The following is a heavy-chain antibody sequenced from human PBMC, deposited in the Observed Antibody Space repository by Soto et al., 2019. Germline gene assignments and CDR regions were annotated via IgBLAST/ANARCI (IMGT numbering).Heavy chain of an antibody. J-gene: IGHJ6*02. Sequence: KPSETLSLTCTVTGGSIGSYYWSWIRQSPGRGLEWIGCVYYSDGTNYNPSLKSRATMSMDKSNNQFSLRLRSVTAADTAVYYCARTESSSWSFFYYGMDVWGQGXTVTVYS. V-gene: IGHV4-59*01. CDR3: ARTESSSWSFFYYGMDV. D-gene: IGHD6-13*01. CDR2: VYYSDGT. CDR1: GGSIGSYY.